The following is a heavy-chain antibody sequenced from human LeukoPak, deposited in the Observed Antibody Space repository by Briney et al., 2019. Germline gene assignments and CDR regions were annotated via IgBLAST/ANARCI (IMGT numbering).Heavy chain of an antibody. CDR1: GGSISSYY. J-gene: IGHJ6*02. D-gene: IGHD3-16*02. V-gene: IGHV4-59*01. Sequence: KSSETLSLTCTVSGGSISSYYRSWIRQPPGKGLEWIGYIYYSGSTNYNPSLKSRVTISVDTSKNQFSLKLSSVTAADTAVYYCARSISFYYYYYGMDVWGQGTTVTVSS. CDR2: IYYSGST. CDR3: ARSISFYYYYYGMDV.